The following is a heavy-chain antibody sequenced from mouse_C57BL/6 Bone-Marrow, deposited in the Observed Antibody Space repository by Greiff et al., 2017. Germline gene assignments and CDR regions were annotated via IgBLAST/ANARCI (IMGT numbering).Heavy chain of an antibody. J-gene: IGHJ3*01. CDR2: IYPGSGST. Sequence: QVQLQQPGAELVKPGASVKMSCKASGYTFTSYWITWVKQRPGQGLEWIGDIYPGSGSTNYNEKFKSKATLTVDTSSSTAYMQLSSLTSEDSAVYYCAREGERYYGGVAYWGQGTLVTVSA. V-gene: IGHV1-55*01. CDR3: AREGERYYGGVAY. D-gene: IGHD1-1*01. CDR1: GYTFTSYW.